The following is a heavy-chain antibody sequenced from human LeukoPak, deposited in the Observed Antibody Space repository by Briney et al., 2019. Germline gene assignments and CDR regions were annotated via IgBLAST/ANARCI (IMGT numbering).Heavy chain of an antibody. CDR3: ARDTYYYDSSGWLNFDY. CDR2: ISAYNGNT. CDR1: GYTFTSYG. J-gene: IGHJ4*02. Sequence: ASVKVSCKASGYTFTSYGISWVRQAPGQGLEWMGWISAYNGNTNYAQKLQGRVTMTTDTSTSTAYMELRSLRSDDTAVYYCARDTYYYDSSGWLNFDYWGQGTLVTVSS. D-gene: IGHD3-22*01. V-gene: IGHV1-18*01.